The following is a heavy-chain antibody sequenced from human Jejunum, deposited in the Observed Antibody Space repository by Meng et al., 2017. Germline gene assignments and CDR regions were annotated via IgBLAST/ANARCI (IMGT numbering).Heavy chain of an antibody. V-gene: IGHV4-4*07. CDR3: ASTPDFGSGAFYTVYWFVR. Sequence: QVQLQESGPGLVRPSETLSLTCTVSGASISGNFWTWIRQPAGRGLEWLGRLYTNGTTNYNPSLKNRVSMSVDSSKNHVSLKLTSVTAADTAVYYCASTPDFGSGAFYTVYWFVRRGQGTLVTVSS. CDR1: GASISGNF. D-gene: IGHD3-10*01. J-gene: IGHJ5*02. CDR2: LYTNGTT.